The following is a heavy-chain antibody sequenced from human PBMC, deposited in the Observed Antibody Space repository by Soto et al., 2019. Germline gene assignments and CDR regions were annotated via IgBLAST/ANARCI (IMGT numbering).Heavy chain of an antibody. CDR3: AKGRGWRAVAGTIDY. Sequence: ESGGGVVQPGRSLRLSCAASGFTFRSYGMHWVRQAPGKGLEWVAVISYDGSNKYYADSVKGRFTISRDNSKNTLYLQMNSLRAEDTAVYYCAKGRGWRAVAGTIDYWGQGTLVTVSS. CDR2: ISYDGSNK. CDR1: GFTFRSYG. D-gene: IGHD6-19*01. J-gene: IGHJ4*02. V-gene: IGHV3-30*18.